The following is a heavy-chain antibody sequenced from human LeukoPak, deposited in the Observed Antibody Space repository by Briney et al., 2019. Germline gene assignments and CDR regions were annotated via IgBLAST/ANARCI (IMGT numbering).Heavy chain of an antibody. D-gene: IGHD5-12*01. V-gene: IGHV3-11*03. J-gene: IGHJ4*02. CDR1: GFTFSDYY. CDR2: ISSSSSYT. CDR3: ASGDIVATTASDY. Sequence: PGGSLRLSCAASGFTFSDYYMSWIRQAPGKGLEWVSYISSSSSYTNYADSVKGRFTISRDNAKNSLYLQMNSLRAEDTAVYYCASGDIVATTASDYWGQGTLVTVSS.